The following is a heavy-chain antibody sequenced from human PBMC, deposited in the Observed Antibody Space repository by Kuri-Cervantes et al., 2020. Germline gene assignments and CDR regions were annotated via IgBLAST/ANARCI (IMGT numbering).Heavy chain of an antibody. Sequence: ETRSLTCAASGFTVSSNYMSWVRQAPGKGLEWVSSISSSSSYIYYADSVKGRFTISRDNAKNSLYLQMNSLRAEDTAVYYCARGPYYDILTGYDGGWGTEDAFDIWGQGTMVTVSS. D-gene: IGHD3-9*01. J-gene: IGHJ3*02. CDR3: ARGPYYDILTGYDGGWGTEDAFDI. CDR2: ISSSSSYI. CDR1: GFTVSSNY. V-gene: IGHV3-21*01.